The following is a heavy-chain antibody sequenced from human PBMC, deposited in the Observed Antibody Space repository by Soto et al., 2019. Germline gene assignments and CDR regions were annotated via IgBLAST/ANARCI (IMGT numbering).Heavy chain of an antibody. J-gene: IGHJ4*02. CDR3: ARDGGSSCTNGVCYID. V-gene: IGHV4-31*03. CDR2: IYYSGST. CDR1: GGSISSGGYY. Sequence: SETLSLTCTDSGGSISSGGYYWSWIRQHPGKGLEWIGYIYYSGSTYYNPSLKSRVTISVDTSKNQFSLKLSSVTAADTAVYYCARDGGSSCTNGVCYIDWGQGTLVPVSS. D-gene: IGHD2-8*01.